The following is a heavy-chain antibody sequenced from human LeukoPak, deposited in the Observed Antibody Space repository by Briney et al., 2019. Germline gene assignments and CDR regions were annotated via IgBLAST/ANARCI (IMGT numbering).Heavy chain of an antibody. Sequence: SETLSLTCTVSGGSISSSSYYWGWIRQPPGKGLECIGSIYYSGSTYYNPSLKSRVTISVDTSKSQFSLKLSSVTAADTAVYYCATGGGYYFDYWGQGTLVTVSS. J-gene: IGHJ4*02. D-gene: IGHD3-22*01. CDR2: IYYSGST. V-gene: IGHV4-39*01. CDR3: ATGGGYYFDY. CDR1: GGSISSSSYY.